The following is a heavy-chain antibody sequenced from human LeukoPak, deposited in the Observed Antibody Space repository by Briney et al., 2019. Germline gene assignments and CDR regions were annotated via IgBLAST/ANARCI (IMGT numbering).Heavy chain of an antibody. CDR3: AKEERYCGGDCYAYFDY. CDR1: GFTFSNFG. V-gene: IGHV3-30*18. D-gene: IGHD2-21*01. CDR2: ISYDGKNE. J-gene: IGHJ4*02. Sequence: GGSLRLSCAASGFTFSNFGMHWVRQAPGKGLEWVAVISYDGKNEYYTDSVKGRFTISRDNAKNTLYLQMNSLRAEDTAVYYCAKEERYCGGDCYAYFDYWGQGTLVTVSS.